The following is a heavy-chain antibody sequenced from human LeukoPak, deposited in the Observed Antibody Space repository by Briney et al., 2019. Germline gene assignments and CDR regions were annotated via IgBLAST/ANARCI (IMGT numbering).Heavy chain of an antibody. D-gene: IGHD6-19*01. V-gene: IGHV4-39*01. J-gene: IGHJ4*01. CDR3: ARGWTFKTPLGRVAGTSSRRGRYFDH. Sequence: PSETLSLTCTVSGGSISSSSYYWGWIRQPPGKGLEWIGSIYYSGSTYYNPSLKSRITISVDTSKNQFSLKMSSVTAADTAMYYCARGWTFKTPLGRVAGTSSRRGRYFDHWGQGTLVTVSS. CDR2: IYYSGST. CDR1: GGSISSSSYY.